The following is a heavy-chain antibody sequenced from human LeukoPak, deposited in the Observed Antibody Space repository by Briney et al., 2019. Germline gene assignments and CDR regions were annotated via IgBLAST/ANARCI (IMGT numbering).Heavy chain of an antibody. J-gene: IGHJ3*02. V-gene: IGHV3-53*01. Sequence: GGSLRLSCAASGFTVSTVYMTWVRQAPGRGLEWVSVIYGGPTAFYADSVKDRFTISRDNPKNTLNLQMNSLRDGDAVVYYCGREIGQLGGAFDIWGQGTMVTVSS. D-gene: IGHD1-1*01. CDR1: GFTVSTVY. CDR3: GREIGQLGGAFDI. CDR2: IYGGPTA.